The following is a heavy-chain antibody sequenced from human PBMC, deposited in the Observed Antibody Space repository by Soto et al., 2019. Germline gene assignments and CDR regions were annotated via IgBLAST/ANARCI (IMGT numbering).Heavy chain of an antibody. CDR1: GFTFSSYG. V-gene: IGHV3-33*01. CDR2: IWYDGSNK. J-gene: IGHJ5*02. D-gene: IGHD4-17*01. Sequence: QVQLVESGGGVVQPGRSLRLSCAASGFTFSSYGMHWVRQAPGKGLEWVAVIWYDGSNKYYADSVKGRFTISRDNSKNTLYLQMNSLRAEDTAVYYCARHGTTVTTDNWFDPWGQGTLVTVSS. CDR3: ARHGTTVTTDNWFDP.